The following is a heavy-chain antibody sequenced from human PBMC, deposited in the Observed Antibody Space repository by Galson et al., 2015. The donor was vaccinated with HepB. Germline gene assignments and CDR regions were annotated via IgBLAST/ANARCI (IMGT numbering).Heavy chain of an antibody. J-gene: IGHJ3*02. V-gene: IGHV3-21*01. D-gene: IGHD3-10*01. CDR3: ARAAYYGSGSYPDAFDI. Sequence: SLRLSCAASGFTFSSYSMNWVRQAPGKGLEWVSSISSSSSYIYYADSVKGRFTISRDNAKNSLHLQMNSLRAEDTAVYYCARAAYYGSGSYPDAFDIWGQGTMVTVSS. CDR2: ISSSSSYI. CDR1: GFTFSSYS.